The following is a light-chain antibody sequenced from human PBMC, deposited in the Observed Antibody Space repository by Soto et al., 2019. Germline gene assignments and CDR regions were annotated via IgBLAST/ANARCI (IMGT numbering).Light chain of an antibody. CDR1: QNLPTND. Sequence: ENVLTQSPGTLSLGPGERAALSCRASQNLPTNDVAWYHQKPGQAPRLLIYGASKRATGIPDRFTGSGSGTDFTLTIDKLEPEDFAVYYCQRYGDSGTFGQGTKLEIK. V-gene: IGKV3-20*01. CDR3: QRYGDSGT. J-gene: IGKJ2*01. CDR2: GAS.